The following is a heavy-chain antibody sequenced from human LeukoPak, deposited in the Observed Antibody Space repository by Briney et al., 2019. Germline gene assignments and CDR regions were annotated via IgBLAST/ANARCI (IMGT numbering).Heavy chain of an antibody. Sequence: PSETLSLTCTVSGYSLTSGYFWGWIRQPPGKGLEWIGRIYTSGSTNYNPSLKSRVTISVDTSKNQFSLKLSSVTAADTAVYYCARDRPDYGDYGIFDYWGQGTLVTVSS. CDR2: IYTSGST. V-gene: IGHV4-38-2*02. J-gene: IGHJ4*02. CDR1: GYSLTSGYF. CDR3: ARDRPDYGDYGIFDY. D-gene: IGHD4-17*01.